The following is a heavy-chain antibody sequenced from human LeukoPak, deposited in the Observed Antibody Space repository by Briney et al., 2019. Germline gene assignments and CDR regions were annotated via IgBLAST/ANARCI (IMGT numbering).Heavy chain of an antibody. Sequence: PSETLSLTCSVSGYSISNGYYWGWIRQPPGKGLEWIGSIYNGNTWNTYYNPSLKSRVTISVDTSKNQLSLKVNSVTAADTAVYHCAKLISGRLGSGRRVTWGRGTLVTVSS. CDR1: GYSISNGYY. D-gene: IGHD3-10*01. V-gene: IGHV4-38-2*02. J-gene: IGHJ5*02. CDR2: IYNGNTWNT. CDR3: AKLISGRLGSGRRVT.